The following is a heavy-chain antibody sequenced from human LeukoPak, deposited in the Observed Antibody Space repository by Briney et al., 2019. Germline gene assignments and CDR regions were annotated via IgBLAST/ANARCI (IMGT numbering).Heavy chain of an antibody. J-gene: IGHJ4*02. V-gene: IGHV4-59*01. D-gene: IGHD3-10*02. CDR3: ARSVRVYYFDY. Sequence: SETLPLTCTVSGGSISSYYWSWIRQPPGKGLEWIGYIYYSGSTNYNPSLKSRVTISVDTSKNQFSLKLSSVTAADTAVYYCARSVRVYYFDYWGQGTLVTVSS. CDR2: IYYSGST. CDR1: GGSISSYY.